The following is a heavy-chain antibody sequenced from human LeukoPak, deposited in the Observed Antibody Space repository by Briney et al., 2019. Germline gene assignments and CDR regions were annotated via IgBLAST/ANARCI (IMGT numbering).Heavy chain of an antibody. CDR1: GFDFGNYA. J-gene: IGHJ4*02. D-gene: IGHD1/OR15-1a*01. V-gene: IGHV3-64*01. CDR3: ARAPTTVSYHFDS. Sequence: EGSLRLSCAASGFDFGNYAMHWVRQAPGKGLEYVSAITAYGTGTYYANSVKGRFTVSRDNSRNTLYLLMGSLRAEDMAVYYCARAPTTVSYHFDSWGQGTLVTVSS. CDR2: ITAYGTGT.